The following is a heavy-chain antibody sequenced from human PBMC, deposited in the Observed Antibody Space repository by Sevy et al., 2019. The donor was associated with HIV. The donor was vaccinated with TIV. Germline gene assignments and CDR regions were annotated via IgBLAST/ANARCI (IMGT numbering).Heavy chain of an antibody. CDR2: ISYDGSNK. CDR1: GFSFRSYG. D-gene: IGHD3-3*02. CDR3: AKDPGALARCPHY. V-gene: IGHV3-30*18. Sequence: GGSLRLSCGASGFSFRSYGMHWVRQAPGKGLEWVAVISYDGSNKYYADSVKGRFTISRNNSKNTLYLQMSSLRADDTAVYYCAKDPGALARCPHYWGQGTLVTVSS. J-gene: IGHJ4*02.